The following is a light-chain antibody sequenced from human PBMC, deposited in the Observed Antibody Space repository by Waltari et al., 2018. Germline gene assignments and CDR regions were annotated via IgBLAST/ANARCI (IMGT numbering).Light chain of an antibody. V-gene: IGLV1-47*03. Sequence: QSVLTQPPSASGTPGQRVTISCSGSSSNIGGNYVFWFHQLPGTAPKVLIYKDSQRPSGVPDRFSGSKSGTSASLAISGLWSEDEADYYCATWDDSLSGYVFGSGTKVTVL. CDR2: KDS. CDR3: ATWDDSLSGYV. CDR1: SSNIGGNY. J-gene: IGLJ1*01.